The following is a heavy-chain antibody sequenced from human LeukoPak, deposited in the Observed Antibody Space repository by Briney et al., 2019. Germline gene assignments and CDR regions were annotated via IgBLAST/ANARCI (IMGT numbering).Heavy chain of an antibody. CDR1: GGSISSSSYY. J-gene: IGHJ4*02. V-gene: IGHV4-39*01. Sequence: PSETLSLTCTVSGGSISSSSYYWGWIRQPPGKGLEWIGSIYYSGSTYYNPSLKSRVTISVDTSKNQFSLELSSVTAADTAVYYCARHFKAARRHFDYWGQGTLVTVSS. D-gene: IGHD6-6*01. CDR3: ARHFKAARRHFDY. CDR2: IYYSGST.